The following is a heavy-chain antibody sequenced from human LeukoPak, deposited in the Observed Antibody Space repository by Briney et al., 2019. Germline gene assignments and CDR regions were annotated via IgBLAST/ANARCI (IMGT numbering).Heavy chain of an antibody. CDR2: IYYSGST. J-gene: IGHJ4*02. V-gene: IGHV4-59*01. CDR3: ARVGSSGWYNYFDY. D-gene: IGHD6-19*01. CDR1: GGSISSYY. Sequence: SETLSLTCTVSGGSISSYYWSWIRQPPRKGLEWVGYIYYSGSTNYNPSLKSRVTISVDTSKNQFSLKLSSVTAADTAVYYCARVGSSGWYNYFDYWGQGTLVTVSS.